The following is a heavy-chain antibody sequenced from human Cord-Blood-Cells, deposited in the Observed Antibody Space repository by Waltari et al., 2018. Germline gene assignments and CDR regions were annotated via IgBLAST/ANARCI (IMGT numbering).Heavy chain of an antibody. CDR3: TTDRGVVIIPDYYYYGMDV. J-gene: IGHJ6*02. CDR2: IKSKTDGGTT. CDR1: GFTFSNAW. D-gene: IGHD3-3*01. V-gene: IGHV3-15*01. Sequence: EVQLVESGGGLEKPGGSLRLSCAASGFTFSNAWMCWVRQAPGKGLEWVGRIKSKTDGGTTDYAAPVKGRFTISRDDSKNTLYLQMNSLKTEDTAVYYCTTDRGVVIIPDYYYYGMDVWGQGTTVTVSS.